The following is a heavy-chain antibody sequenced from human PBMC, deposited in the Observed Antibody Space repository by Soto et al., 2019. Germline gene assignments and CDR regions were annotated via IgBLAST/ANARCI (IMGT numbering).Heavy chain of an antibody. CDR1: GFTFSSYE. CDR2: ISSSGSTI. Sequence: GGSLRLSCAASGFTFSSYEMNWVRQAPGKGLEWVSYISSSGSTIYYADSVKGRFTISRDNAKNSLYLQMNSLRAEDTAVYYAVVATTRKTYYYYYMDVWGKGTTVTVSS. D-gene: IGHD5-12*01. CDR3: VVATTRKTYYYYYMDV. V-gene: IGHV3-48*03. J-gene: IGHJ6*03.